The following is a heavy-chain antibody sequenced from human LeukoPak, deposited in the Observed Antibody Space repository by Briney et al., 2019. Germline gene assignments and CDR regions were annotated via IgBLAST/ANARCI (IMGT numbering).Heavy chain of an antibody. CDR3: ARGLVGDSSGYSNWFDP. CDR1: GGSISSYY. CDR2: IYTSGST. V-gene: IGHV4-4*07. J-gene: IGHJ5*02. Sequence: SETLSLTCTVSGGSISSYYWSWIRQPAGKGLEWIGRIYTSGSTNYNPSLKSRVTMSVDTSKNQFSLKLSSVTAADTAVYYCARGLVGDSSGYSNWFDPWGQGTLVTVSS. D-gene: IGHD3-22*01.